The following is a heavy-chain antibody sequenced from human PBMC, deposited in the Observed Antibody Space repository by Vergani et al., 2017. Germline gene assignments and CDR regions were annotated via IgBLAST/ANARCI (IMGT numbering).Heavy chain of an antibody. J-gene: IGHJ3*02. CDR2: INHSGST. CDR3: ARTIKRIFSIAARPVGAFDI. V-gene: IGHV4-34*01. CDR1: GGSFSGYY. D-gene: IGHD6-6*01. Sequence: VQLQQWGAGLLKPSETLSLTCAVYGGSFSGYYWSWIRQPPGKGLEWIGEINHSGSTNYNPSLKSRVTISVDTSKNQFSLKLSSVTAADTAVYYCARTIKRIFSIAARPVGAFDIWGQGTMVTVSS.